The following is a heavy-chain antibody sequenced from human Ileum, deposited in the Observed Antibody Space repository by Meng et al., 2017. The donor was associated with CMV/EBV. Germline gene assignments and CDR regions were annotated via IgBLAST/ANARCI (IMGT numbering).Heavy chain of an antibody. CDR2: IYYSGST. CDR3: ASGSPQLGYV. CDR1: SVTLRIVDYY. J-gene: IGHJ4*02. D-gene: IGHD1-1*01. V-gene: IGHV4-30-4*01. Sequence: EPCPGLVKSSHPLSTTCTVSSVTLRIVDYYWRWILQPPGKGLDWIGYIYYSGSTYYNPSLKSRVTISADTSKTQFSLKLNSVTAADTAVYYCASGSPQLGYVWGQGTLVTVSS.